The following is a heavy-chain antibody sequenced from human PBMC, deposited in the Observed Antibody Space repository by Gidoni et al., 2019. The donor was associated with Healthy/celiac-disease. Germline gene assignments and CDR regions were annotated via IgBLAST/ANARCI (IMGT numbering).Heavy chain of an antibody. CDR2: IYYGGST. Sequence: QVQLQESGPGLVKPSETLSLTCTVSGGSSSSYYWSWIRQPPGKGLEWIGYIYYGGSTNYNPSLKSRVTISVDTSKNQFSLKLSSVTAADTAVYYCARAEGTIFGVVSAFDIWGQGTMVTVSS. D-gene: IGHD3-3*01. J-gene: IGHJ3*02. V-gene: IGHV4-59*01. CDR3: ARAEGTIFGVVSAFDI. CDR1: GGSSSSYY.